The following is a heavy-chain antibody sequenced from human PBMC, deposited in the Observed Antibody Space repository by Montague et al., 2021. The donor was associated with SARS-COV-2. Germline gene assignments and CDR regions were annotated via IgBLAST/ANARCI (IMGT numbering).Heavy chain of an antibody. CDR3: ARNRDYDILTGSYSGFDY. D-gene: IGHD3-9*01. V-gene: IGHV2-70*01. CDR1: GFSLSTSGMC. J-gene: IGHJ4*02. Sequence: PALVKPTQTLTLTCTFSGFSLSTSGMCVSWIRQPPGKALEWLALIDWDDDKYYSTSLTTRLTISKDTSKNQVVLTMTNMDPVDTATYYCARNRDYDILTGSYSGFDYWGQGTLVTVSS. CDR2: IDWDDDK.